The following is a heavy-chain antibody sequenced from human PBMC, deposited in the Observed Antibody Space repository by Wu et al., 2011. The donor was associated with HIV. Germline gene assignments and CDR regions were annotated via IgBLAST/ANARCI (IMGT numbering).Heavy chain of an antibody. CDR1: GYTFTGYY. Sequence: GPSVKVSCRASGYTFTGYYMHWVRQAPGQGLEWMGWINPNSGGTNYAQKFQGRVTMTTDTSISAAYMELSRLRSDDTAVYYCARGHVITMIVGPGYWYFDLWGRGTLVTVSS. CDR2: INPNSGGT. CDR3: ARGHVITMIVGPGYWYFDL. J-gene: IGHJ2*01. V-gene: IGHV1-2*02. D-gene: IGHD3-22*01.